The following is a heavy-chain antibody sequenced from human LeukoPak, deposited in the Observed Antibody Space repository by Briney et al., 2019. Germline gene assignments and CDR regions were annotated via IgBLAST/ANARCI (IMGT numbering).Heavy chain of an antibody. CDR3: AKSWRYYDSTNYYAFDI. Sequence: GGSLRLSCAASGFTFSSYAMSWVRQAPGKGLEWVSSSGDNTRYADSVKGRFTISRDNSKNTLDLQMNGLRAEDTAVYYCAKSWRYYDSTNYYAFDIWGQGTMVTVSS. V-gene: IGHV3-23*01. CDR2: SGDNT. J-gene: IGHJ3*02. CDR1: GFTFSSYA. D-gene: IGHD3-22*01.